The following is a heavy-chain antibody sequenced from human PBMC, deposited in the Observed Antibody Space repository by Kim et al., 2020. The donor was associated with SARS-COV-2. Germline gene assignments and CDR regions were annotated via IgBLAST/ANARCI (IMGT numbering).Heavy chain of an antibody. V-gene: IGHV4-31*03. Sequence: SETLSLTCTVSGGSISSGGYYWSWIRQHPGKGLEWIGYIYYSGSTYYNPSLKSRVTISVDTSKNQFSLKLSSVTAADTAVYYCATSSRLGYCSGGSCREGAFDIWGQGTMVTVSS. CDR1: GGSISSGGYY. D-gene: IGHD2-15*01. CDR3: ATSSRLGYCSGGSCREGAFDI. J-gene: IGHJ3*02. CDR2: IYYSGST.